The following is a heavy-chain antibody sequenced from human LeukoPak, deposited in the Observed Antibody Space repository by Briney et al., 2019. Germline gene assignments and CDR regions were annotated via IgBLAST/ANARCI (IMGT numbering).Heavy chain of an antibody. V-gene: IGHV1-18*01. D-gene: IGHD3-10*01. CDR2: ISAYNGNT. J-gene: IGHJ4*02. CDR1: GYTFTSYG. CDR3: ARVSWFGELKYYFDY. Sequence: ASVKVSCKASGYTFTSYGISWVRQAPGQGLEWMGWISAYNGNTNYAQKFQGRVTITADKSTSTAYMELSSLRSEDTAVYYCARVSWFGELKYYFDYWGQGTLVTVSS.